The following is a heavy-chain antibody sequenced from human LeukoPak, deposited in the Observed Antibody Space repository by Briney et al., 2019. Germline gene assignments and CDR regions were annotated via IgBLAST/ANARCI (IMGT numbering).Heavy chain of an antibody. V-gene: IGHV4-59*08. J-gene: IGHJ4*02. Sequence: PSETLSLTCTVSGGSISSYYWSWIRQPPGKGLEWIGYIYYSGSTNYNPSLKSRVTISVDTSKNQFSLKLSSVTAADTAVYYCASGDSSGYYRYWGQGTLVTVSS. D-gene: IGHD3-22*01. CDR2: IYYSGST. CDR1: GGSISSYY. CDR3: ASGDSSGYYRY.